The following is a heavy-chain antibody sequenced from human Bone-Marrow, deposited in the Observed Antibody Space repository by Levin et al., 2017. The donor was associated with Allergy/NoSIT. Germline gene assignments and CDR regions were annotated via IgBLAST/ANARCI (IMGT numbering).Heavy chain of an antibody. V-gene: IGHV3-48*04. J-gene: IGHJ6*02. D-gene: IGHD6-13*01. Sequence: GASVKVSCAASGFTFSSYSMNWVRQAPGKGLEWVSYISSSSSTIYYADSVKGRFTISRDNAKNSLYLQMNSLRAEDTAVYYCARSGIAAAGKAVGMDVWGQGTTVTVSS. CDR2: ISSSSSTI. CDR1: GFTFSSYS. CDR3: ARSGIAAAGKAVGMDV.